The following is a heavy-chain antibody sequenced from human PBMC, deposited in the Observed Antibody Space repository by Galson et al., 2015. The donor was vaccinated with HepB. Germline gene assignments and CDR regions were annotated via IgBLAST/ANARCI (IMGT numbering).Heavy chain of an antibody. Sequence: SLRLSCAASGFTFSSYSMNWVRQAPEKGLEWISYISSSSSTIYYADSVKGRFPIPRDNAKNSLYLEMNSLRDEDTAVYYCARAGYIHYGMDVWGQGTTVTVSS. CDR1: GFTFSSYS. CDR3: ARAGYIHYGMDV. J-gene: IGHJ6*02. D-gene: IGHD6-13*01. CDR2: ISSSSSTI. V-gene: IGHV3-48*02.